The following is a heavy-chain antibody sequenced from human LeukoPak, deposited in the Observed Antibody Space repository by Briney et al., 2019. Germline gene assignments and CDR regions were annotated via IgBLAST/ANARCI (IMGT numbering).Heavy chain of an antibody. CDR1: GFTFSSYS. CDR2: ISSSSRYI. J-gene: IGHJ4*02. D-gene: IGHD4-17*01. CDR3: ARDLYGDYVFDH. V-gene: IGHV3-21*06. Sequence: PGGSLRLSCAASGFTFSSYSMNWVRQAPGKGLEWVSFISSSSRYIYYADSVKGRFTISRDNAKNSLYLQMNSLRAEDTAVYYCARDLYGDYVFDHWGQGTLVTVSS.